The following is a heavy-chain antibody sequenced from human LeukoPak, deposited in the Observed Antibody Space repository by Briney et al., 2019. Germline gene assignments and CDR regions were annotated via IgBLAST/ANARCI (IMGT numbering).Heavy chain of an antibody. CDR1: GFTFSDYY. CDR3: AGSYGDFNWFDP. D-gene: IGHD4-17*01. Sequence: PGGSLRLSCAASGFTFSDYYMSWIRQAPGKGLEWVSYISSGGSTIYYADSVKGRFTISRDNAKNSLYLQMNSLRAEDTAVYYCAGSYGDFNWFDPWGQGTLVTVSS. V-gene: IGHV3-11*01. J-gene: IGHJ5*02. CDR2: ISSGGSTI.